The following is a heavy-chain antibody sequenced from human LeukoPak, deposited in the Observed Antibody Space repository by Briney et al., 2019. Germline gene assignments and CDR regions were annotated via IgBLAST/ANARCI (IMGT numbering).Heavy chain of an antibody. CDR3: TANEVWFVEKASY. Sequence: PGGSLRLSCAASGFTFSNAWMSWVRQAPGKGLEWVGRIKSKTDGGTTDYAAPVKGRFTISRDDSKNTLYLQMNSLKTEDTAVYYCTANEVWFVEKASYWGQGTLVTVSS. V-gene: IGHV3-15*01. CDR2: IKSKTDGGTT. CDR1: GFTFSNAW. J-gene: IGHJ4*02. D-gene: IGHD3-10*01.